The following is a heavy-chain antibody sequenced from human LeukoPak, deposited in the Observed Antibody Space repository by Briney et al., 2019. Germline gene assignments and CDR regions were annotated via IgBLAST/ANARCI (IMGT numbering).Heavy chain of an antibody. Sequence: GGSLRLSCAASGFTVNSNYMSWFRQAPGQGLEWVSIIYSGGTTHYADSVKGRFTISRDNTKNTLYLQMNSLRGEDTAVYYCARFLGRITISGVVPYGMDVWGQGTTVTVSS. V-gene: IGHV3-53*05. D-gene: IGHD3-3*01. CDR3: ARFLGRITISGVVPYGMDV. CDR2: IYSGGTT. CDR1: GFTVNSNY. J-gene: IGHJ6*02.